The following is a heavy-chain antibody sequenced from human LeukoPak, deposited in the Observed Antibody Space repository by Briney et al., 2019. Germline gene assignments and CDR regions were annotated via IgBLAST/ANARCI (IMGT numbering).Heavy chain of an antibody. J-gene: IGHJ4*02. CDR2: FYPGDSDT. V-gene: IGHV5-51*01. CDR1: EFSFTSNW. CDR3: ASAEYYDSSGHYFDS. Sequence: GESLNISCKGSEFSFTSNWIAWVRQMPGKGLEWIGIFYPGDSDTRYDPPFQGKVTISAHKAISTASLQWHSLHAWDPAIYYCASAEYYDSSGHYFDSWGQGTLVTVSS. D-gene: IGHD3-22*01.